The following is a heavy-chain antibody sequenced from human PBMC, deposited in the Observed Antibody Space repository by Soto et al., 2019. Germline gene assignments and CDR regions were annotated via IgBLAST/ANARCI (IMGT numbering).Heavy chain of an antibody. Sequence: SETLSLTCAVYGGSFSGYYWSWIRQPPGKGLEWIGEINHSGSTNYNPSLKSRVTISVDTSKNQFSLKLSSVTAADTAVYYCARGLHDYSNFYYYMDVWGKGTTVTVSS. CDR3: ARGLHDYSNFYYYMDV. J-gene: IGHJ6*03. CDR1: GGSFSGYY. V-gene: IGHV4-34*01. D-gene: IGHD4-4*01. CDR2: INHSGST.